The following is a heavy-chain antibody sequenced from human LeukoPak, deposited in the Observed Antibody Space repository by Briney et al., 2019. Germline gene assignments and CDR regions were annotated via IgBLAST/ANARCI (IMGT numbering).Heavy chain of an antibody. Sequence: SVTVSCKASGGTFSSYAISWVRQAPGQGLEWMGGIIPIFGTANYAQKFQGRVTITADESTSTAYMELSSLRSEDTAVYYCARDRYYYDSSGYYISYYFDYWGQGTLVTVSS. J-gene: IGHJ4*02. CDR3: ARDRYYYDSSGYYISYYFDY. CDR2: IIPIFGTA. D-gene: IGHD3-22*01. CDR1: GGTFSSYA. V-gene: IGHV1-69*01.